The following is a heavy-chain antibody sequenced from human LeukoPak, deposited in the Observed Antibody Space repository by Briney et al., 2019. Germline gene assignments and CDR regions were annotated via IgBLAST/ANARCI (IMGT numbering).Heavy chain of an antibody. Sequence: GGSLRLSCAASGFTFSSYAMHWVRQAPGKGLEWVAVISYDGSNKYYADSVKGRFTISRDNSKNTLYLQMNSLRAEDTAVYYCARELVHLYSSRWDPFGMDVWGQGTTVTVSS. CDR3: ARELVHLYSSRWDPFGMDV. J-gene: IGHJ6*02. CDR1: GFTFSSYA. V-gene: IGHV3-30*04. CDR2: ISYDGSNK. D-gene: IGHD6-13*01.